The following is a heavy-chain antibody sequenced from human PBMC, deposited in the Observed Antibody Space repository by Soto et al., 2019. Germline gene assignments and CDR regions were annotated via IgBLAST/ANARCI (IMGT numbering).Heavy chain of an antibody. CDR2: INHSGST. Sequence: SETLSLTCAVYGGSFSGYYWSWIRQPPGKGLERIGEINHSGSTNYNPSLKSRFTISEDTSKNQFSLNLSSVTAADTAVYYCARKGEYSSSSAFDIWGQGTMVTVSS. CDR1: GGSFSGYY. CDR3: ARKGEYSSSSAFDI. V-gene: IGHV4-34*01. D-gene: IGHD6-6*01. J-gene: IGHJ3*02.